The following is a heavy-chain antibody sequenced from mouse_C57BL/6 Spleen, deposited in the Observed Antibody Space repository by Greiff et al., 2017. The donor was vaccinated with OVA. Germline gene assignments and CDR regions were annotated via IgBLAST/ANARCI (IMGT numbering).Heavy chain of an antibody. Sequence: DVTLVESEGGLVQPGSSMKLSCTASGFTFSDYYMAWVRQVPEKGLEWVANINYDGSSTYYLDSLKSRFIISRDNAKNILYLQMSSLKSEDTATYYCARGHTTVEGYFDVWGTGTTVTVSS. D-gene: IGHD1-1*01. V-gene: IGHV5-16*01. CDR3: ARGHTTVEGYFDV. J-gene: IGHJ1*03. CDR1: GFTFSDYY. CDR2: INYDGSST.